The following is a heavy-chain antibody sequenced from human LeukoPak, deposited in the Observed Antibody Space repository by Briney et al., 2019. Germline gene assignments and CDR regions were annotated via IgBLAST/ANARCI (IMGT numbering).Heavy chain of an antibody. CDR3: ATIGLRGDHLQPDDTFDV. V-gene: IGHV1-24*01. CDR1: VHTLTELA. D-gene: IGHD1-1*01. J-gene: IGHJ3*01. CDR2: CDPENVAI. Sequence: ASVSVSFTLSVHTLTELAIHGVRHARGKGGGWGGGCDPENVAIGYAQNFQGSVSVTEDTSTATAYMKLSSLRSGDTAVYYCATIGLRGDHLQPDDTFDVWGQGTMVTVSA.